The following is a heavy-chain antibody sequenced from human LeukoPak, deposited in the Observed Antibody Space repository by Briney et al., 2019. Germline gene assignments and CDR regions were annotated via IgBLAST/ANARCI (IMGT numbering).Heavy chain of an antibody. CDR2: ISGSGGST. J-gene: IGHJ4*02. D-gene: IGHD4-17*01. V-gene: IGHV3-23*01. CDR3: AKDSTTVTTSPIYDFDY. Sequence: GGSLRLSCAASGFTFSSYAMSWVGQAQGKGRGGVSAISGSGGSTYSADSVKGRFTISRDNSKNTLYLQMNSLRAEDTAVYYCAKDSTTVTTSPIYDFDYWGQGTLVTVSS. CDR1: GFTFSSYA.